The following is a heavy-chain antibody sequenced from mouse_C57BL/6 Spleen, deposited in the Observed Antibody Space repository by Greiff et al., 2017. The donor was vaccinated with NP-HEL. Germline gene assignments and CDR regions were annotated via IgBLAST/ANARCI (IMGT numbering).Heavy chain of an antibody. CDR2: IRNKANGYTT. CDR1: GFTFTDYY. CDR3: ARSRGDFDV. J-gene: IGHJ1*03. V-gene: IGHV7-3*01. Sequence: EVNVVESGGGLVQPGGSLSLSCAASGFTFTDYYMSWVRQPPGKALEWLGFIRNKANGYTTEYSASVKGRFTISRDNSQSILYLQMNALRAEDSATYYCARSRGDFDVWGTGTTVTVSS.